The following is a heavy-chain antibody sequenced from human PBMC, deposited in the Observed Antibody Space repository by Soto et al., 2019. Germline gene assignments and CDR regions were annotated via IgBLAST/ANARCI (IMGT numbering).Heavy chain of an antibody. V-gene: IGHV5-10-1*01. Sequence: GESLKISCKGSGYNFPTYWIGWVRQMPGKGLEWMGRIDPSDSYTNYSPSFQGHVTISADKSISTAYLQWSSLKASDTAMYYCARLRVGFGELLTYWGQGTLVTVSS. CDR1: GYNFPTYW. CDR2: IDPSDSYT. J-gene: IGHJ4*02. D-gene: IGHD3-10*01. CDR3: ARLRVGFGELLTY.